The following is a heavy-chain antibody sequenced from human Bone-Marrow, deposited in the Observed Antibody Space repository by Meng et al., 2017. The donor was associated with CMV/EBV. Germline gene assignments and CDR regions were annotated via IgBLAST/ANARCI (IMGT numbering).Heavy chain of an antibody. CDR2: IYHSGST. D-gene: IGHD3-10*01. J-gene: IGHJ3*02. CDR3: AREGLGSSAFDI. V-gene: IGHV4-59*01. Sequence: SETLSLTCTVSGGSISSYYWSWIRQPPGKGLEWIGYIYHSGSTNYNPSLKSRVTISVDTSKNQFSLKLSSVTAADTAVYYCAREGLGSSAFDIWGQGTMVTVSS. CDR1: GGSISSYY.